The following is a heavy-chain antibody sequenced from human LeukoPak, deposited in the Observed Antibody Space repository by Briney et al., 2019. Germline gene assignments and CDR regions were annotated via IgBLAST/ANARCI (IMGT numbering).Heavy chain of an antibody. Sequence: SEILSHTCTVSGGSISSYYWSWIRQPPGKGLEWIGYIYYSGSTNYNPSLKSRVTISVDTSKNQFSLKLSSVTAADTAVYYCARVVDSSGYYGWFDPWGQGTLVTVSS. CDR1: GGSISSYY. V-gene: IGHV4-59*01. CDR3: ARVVDSSGYYGWFDP. D-gene: IGHD3-22*01. CDR2: IYYSGST. J-gene: IGHJ5*02.